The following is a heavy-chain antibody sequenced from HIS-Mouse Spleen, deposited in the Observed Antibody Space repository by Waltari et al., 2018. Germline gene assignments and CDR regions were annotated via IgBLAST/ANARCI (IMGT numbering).Heavy chain of an antibody. J-gene: IGHJ6*02. D-gene: IGHD6-13*01. CDR2: IYHSGGT. CDR3: ARALEYSSSWYYYYYGMDV. V-gene: IGHV4-38-2*02. Sequence: QVQLQESGPGLVKPSETLSLTCTVSGYSISSGYYWGWIRQPPGKVLEWIGSIYHSGGTYHNPSLKSRVTISVATSKNQFSLRLSSVTAADTAVYYCARALEYSSSWYYYYYGMDVWGRGTLVTVSS. CDR1: GYSISSGYY.